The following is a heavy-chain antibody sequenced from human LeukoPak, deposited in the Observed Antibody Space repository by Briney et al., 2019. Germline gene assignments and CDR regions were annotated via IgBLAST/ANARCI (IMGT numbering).Heavy chain of an antibody. CDR1: GFTFSNYW. CDR2: TDNAGSIT. Sequence: PGGSLRLSCAASGFTFSNYWIHWVRQAPGKGLVWVSRTDNAGSITTYADSVKGRFIISRDNAENTLYLQMNSLRVEDTAVYYCVRSAFHAGSGNYYDYWGQGTLVTVSS. J-gene: IGHJ4*02. D-gene: IGHD3-22*01. V-gene: IGHV3-74*03. CDR3: VRSAFHAGSGNYYDY.